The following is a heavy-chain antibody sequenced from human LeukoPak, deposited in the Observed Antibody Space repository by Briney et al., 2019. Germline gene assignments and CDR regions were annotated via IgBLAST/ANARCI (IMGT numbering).Heavy chain of an antibody. CDR1: GFTFSSYW. Sequence: RGSLRLSCAASGFTFSSYWMTWVRRAPGKGLEWVANIKQDGSERNYVDSVKGRFTISRDNAKNSLYLQMNTLRDEDTAVYYCATGAGCGYWGQGTLVTVSS. CDR3: ATGAGCGY. J-gene: IGHJ4*02. CDR2: IKQDGSER. D-gene: IGHD6-19*01. V-gene: IGHV3-7*03.